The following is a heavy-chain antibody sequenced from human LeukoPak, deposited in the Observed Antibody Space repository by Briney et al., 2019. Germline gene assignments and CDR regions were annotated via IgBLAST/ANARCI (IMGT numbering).Heavy chain of an antibody. CDR3: ASRSGYYYVGGFDAFDI. D-gene: IGHD3-22*01. Sequence: GASVKVSCKASGYTFTGYYIYWVRQAPGQGLEWMGWINPNSGVTNYAQKFQGRVTMTRDTSISTAYMELSRLRSDDTAVYYCASRSGYYYVGGFDAFDIWGQGTMVTVSS. CDR1: GYTFTGYY. V-gene: IGHV1-2*02. CDR2: INPNSGVT. J-gene: IGHJ3*02.